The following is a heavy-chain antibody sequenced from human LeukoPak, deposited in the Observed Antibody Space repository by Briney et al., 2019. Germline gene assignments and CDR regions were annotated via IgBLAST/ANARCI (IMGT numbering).Heavy chain of an antibody. V-gene: IGHV3-23*01. J-gene: IGHJ4*02. D-gene: IGHD1-1*01. CDR1: GXXFSSYV. CDR2: ISGSGATT. Sequence: GGSLRLSXAXSGXXFSSYVMSWVRXAPGKGLEWVSAISGSGATTYYADSVKGRFTISRDNSKNTLYLHMNSLRAEDTAVYYCAKRVSGTTFYWGQGTLVTVSS. CDR3: AKRVSGTTFY.